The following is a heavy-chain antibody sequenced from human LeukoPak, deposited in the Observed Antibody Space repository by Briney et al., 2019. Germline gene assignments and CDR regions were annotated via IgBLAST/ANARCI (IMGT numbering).Heavy chain of an antibody. CDR2: ISYDGSNK. J-gene: IGHJ4*02. V-gene: IGHV3-30-3*01. Sequence: GGSLRLSCAASGFTLSSYAMHWVRQAPGKGLEWVAVISYDGSNKYYADSVKGRFTISRDNSKNTLYLQMNSLRAEDTAVYYCASLELLGYWGQGTLVTGSS. CDR3: ASLELLGY. CDR1: GFTLSSYA. D-gene: IGHD1-7*01.